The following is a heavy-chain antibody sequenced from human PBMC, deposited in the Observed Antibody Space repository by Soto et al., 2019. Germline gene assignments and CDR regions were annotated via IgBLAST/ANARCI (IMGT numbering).Heavy chain of an antibody. V-gene: IGHV4-39*01. CDR2: IYYSGST. Sequence: SETLSLTWTVLGRFIRSIRYYRWWIREPPGKVLEWIGSIYYSGSTYYNPSLKSRVTISVDTSKNQFSLKLSSVTAADTAVYYCASDGYSSSWYSYYGMDVWGQGTTVT. CDR3: ASDGYSSSWYSYYGMDV. CDR1: GRFIRSIRYY. J-gene: IGHJ6*02. D-gene: IGHD6-13*01.